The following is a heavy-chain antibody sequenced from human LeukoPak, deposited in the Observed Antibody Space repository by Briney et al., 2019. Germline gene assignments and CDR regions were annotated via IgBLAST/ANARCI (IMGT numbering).Heavy chain of an antibody. D-gene: IGHD3-10*01. J-gene: IGHJ6*03. Sequence: GGSLRLSCAASGFTFSSYWMTWVRQAPGKGLEWVGNIKGDGSEKYYVDSVKGRFTISRDNAKNSMYLHMSSLRAEDTALYYCARLSAYYYGSFFYYYMDVWGKGTTVTVSS. V-gene: IGHV3-7*01. CDR3: ARLSAYYYGSFFYYYMDV. CDR1: GFTFSSYW. CDR2: IKGDGSEK.